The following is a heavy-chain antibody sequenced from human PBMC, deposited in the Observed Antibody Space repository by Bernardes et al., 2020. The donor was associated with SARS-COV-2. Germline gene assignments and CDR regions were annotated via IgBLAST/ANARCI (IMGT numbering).Heavy chain of an antibody. Sequence: GESLKISCQASGYFFTSNWIGWARQVPGRGLEWIGIIFPLYSDVKYSPSFQGQVTISADESISTTYLQWSSLRASDSAIYFCTRQSASGFDSWGQGTLNTVSS. CDR3: TRQSASGFDS. D-gene: IGHD3-10*01. CDR2: IFPLYSDV. J-gene: IGHJ4*02. V-gene: IGHV5-51*01. CDR1: GYFFTSNW.